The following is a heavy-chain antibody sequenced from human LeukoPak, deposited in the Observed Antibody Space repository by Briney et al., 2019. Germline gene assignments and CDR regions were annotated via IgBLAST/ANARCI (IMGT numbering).Heavy chain of an antibody. D-gene: IGHD1-7*01. CDR3: ARLYGNYQNYFDY. V-gene: IGHV4-61*02. CDR2: ISSSGST. CDR1: GDSISSGDYY. J-gene: IGHJ4*02. Sequence: SETLSLTCTVSGDSISSGDYYWSWIRQPAGKGLEWIGRISSSGSTNYNPSLKSRVTISVDTSQNQFSLKLRSVTAADTAVYYCARLYGNYQNYFDYWGQGTLVTVSS.